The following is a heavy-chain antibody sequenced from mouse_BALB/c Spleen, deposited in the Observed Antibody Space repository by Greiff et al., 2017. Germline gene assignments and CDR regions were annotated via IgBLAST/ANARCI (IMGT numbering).Heavy chain of an antibody. CDR2: IRNKANGYTT. J-gene: IGHJ3*01. V-gene: IGHV7-3*02. D-gene: IGHD2-3*01. Sequence: EVQRVESGGGLVQPGGSLRLSCATSGFTFTDYYMSWVRQPPGKALEWLGFIRNKANGYTTEYSASVKGRFTISRDNSQSILYLQMNTLRAEDSATYYCASDGYYAWFAYWGQGTLVTVSA. CDR1: GFTFTDYY. CDR3: ASDGYYAWFAY.